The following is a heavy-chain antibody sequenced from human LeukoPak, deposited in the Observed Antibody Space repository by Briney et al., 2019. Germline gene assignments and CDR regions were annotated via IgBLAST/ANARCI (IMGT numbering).Heavy chain of an antibody. V-gene: IGHV3-21*01. CDR1: GFTFGRYG. J-gene: IGHJ4*02. CDR3: ARTFYSSGDFDY. Sequence: GSLRLSCAASGFTFGRYGMHWVRQAPGKGLEWVSSISSSSSYIYYADSVKGRFTISRDNAKNSLYLQMNSLRAEDTAVYYCARTFYSSGDFDYWGQGTLVTVSS. CDR2: ISSSSSYI. D-gene: IGHD6-19*01.